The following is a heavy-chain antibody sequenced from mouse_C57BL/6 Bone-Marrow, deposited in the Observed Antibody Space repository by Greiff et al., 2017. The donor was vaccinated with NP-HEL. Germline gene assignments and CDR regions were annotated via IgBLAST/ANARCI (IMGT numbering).Heavy chain of an antibody. D-gene: IGHD2-4*01. CDR3: ARGDYDYGAY. CDR2: ISSGGSYT. J-gene: IGHJ3*01. Sequence: EVKLVESGGDLVKPGGSLKLSCAASGFTFSSYGMSWVRQTPDKRLEWVATISSGGSYTYYPDSVKGRFTISRDNAKNTLYLQMSSLKSEDTAMYYCARGDYDYGAYWGQGTLVTVSA. CDR1: GFTFSSYG. V-gene: IGHV5-6*01.